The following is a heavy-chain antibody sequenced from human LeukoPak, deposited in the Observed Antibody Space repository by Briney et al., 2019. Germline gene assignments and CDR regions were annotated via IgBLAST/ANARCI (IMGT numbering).Heavy chain of an antibody. CDR2: INAGNGNT. V-gene: IGHV1-3*01. CDR1: GYTFTSYA. J-gene: IGHJ5*02. D-gene: IGHD2-15*01. CDR3: ALEGCSGGSCYSSWFDP. Sequence: ASVKVSCKASGYTFTSYAMHWVRQAPGQRLEWMGWINAGNGNTKYSQRFQGRVTITRDTSASTAYTELSSLRSEDTAVYYCALEGCSGGSCYSSWFDPWGQGTLVTVSS.